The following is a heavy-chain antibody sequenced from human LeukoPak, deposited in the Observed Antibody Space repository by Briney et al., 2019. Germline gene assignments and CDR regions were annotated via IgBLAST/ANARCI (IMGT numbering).Heavy chain of an antibody. D-gene: IGHD6-13*01. Sequence: AGGSLRLSCAASGFTFSSYGMHWVRQAPGKGLEWVAFIRYDGSNKYYADSVKGRFTISRDNAKNSLYLQMNSLRAEDTAVYYCARGIAAAGTPGYWGQGTLVTVSS. CDR2: IRYDGSNK. J-gene: IGHJ4*02. V-gene: IGHV3-30*02. CDR1: GFTFSSYG. CDR3: ARGIAAAGTPGY.